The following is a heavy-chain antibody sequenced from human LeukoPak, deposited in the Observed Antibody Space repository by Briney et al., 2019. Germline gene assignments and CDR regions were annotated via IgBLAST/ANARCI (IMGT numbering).Heavy chain of an antibody. CDR1: GFTFSSYS. CDR2: ISSSSSTI. J-gene: IGHJ4*02. CDR3: ARDDKFPLDY. D-gene: IGHD3-22*01. Sequence: PGGSLRLSCAASGFTFSSYSMNWVRQAPGKGLEWVSYISSSSSTIYYADSVKGRFTISRDNAKNSLYLQMNSLRAEDTAVYYCARDDKFPLDYWGQGTLVTVSS. V-gene: IGHV3-48*01.